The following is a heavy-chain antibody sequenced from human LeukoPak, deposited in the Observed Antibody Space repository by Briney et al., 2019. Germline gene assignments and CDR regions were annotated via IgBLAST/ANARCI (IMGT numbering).Heavy chain of an antibody. CDR2: IYSSGST. D-gene: IGHD3-10*01. Sequence: SETLSLTCTVSGGSISNYYWSWIRQPAGKGLEWIGRIYSSGSTDYNSSLKSRLTTSVDTSKNQFSLKLYSVTAADTAVYYCARDAMIRGVVWFDPWGQGTLVTVSS. CDR3: ARDAMIRGVVWFDP. CDR1: GGSISNYY. J-gene: IGHJ5*02. V-gene: IGHV4-4*07.